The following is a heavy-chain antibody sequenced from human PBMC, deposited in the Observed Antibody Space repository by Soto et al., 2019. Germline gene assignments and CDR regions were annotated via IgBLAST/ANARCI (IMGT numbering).Heavy chain of an antibody. CDR3: ARMADGYNYHFDY. V-gene: IGHV3-64*02. J-gene: IGHJ4*02. Sequence: GGSLRLSCSASGFIFSGSTIYWVRQVPGKGLEAISAVSTSGRSTYYADSVKDRFTISRDNSKNTLFLQMGSLRAEDTAIYFCARMADGYNYHFDYWGQGTLVTVSS. CDR1: GFIFSGST. CDR2: VSTSGRST. D-gene: IGHD5-12*01.